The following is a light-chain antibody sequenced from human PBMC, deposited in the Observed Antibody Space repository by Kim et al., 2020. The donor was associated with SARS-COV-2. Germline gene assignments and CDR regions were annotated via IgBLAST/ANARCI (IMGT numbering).Light chain of an antibody. CDR1: QYVDTW. Sequence: DIQMTQSPSTLSASVGDTVSISCRASQYVDTWLAWYQQKPGKAPSLLIYKASTLEIGVPSRFSGSGSGTDFTLTVSSLQPDDFATYYCQHYAAYPYTFGQGTKLEI. CDR2: KAS. V-gene: IGKV1-5*03. CDR3: QHYAAYPYT. J-gene: IGKJ2*01.